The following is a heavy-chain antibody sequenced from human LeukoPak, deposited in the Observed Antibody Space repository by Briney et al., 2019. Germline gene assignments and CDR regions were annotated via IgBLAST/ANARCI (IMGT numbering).Heavy chain of an antibody. Sequence: ASVKVSRKASGYTFTSYYMHWVRQAPGQGLEWMGIINPSGGSTSYAQKFQGRVTMTRDTSTSTVYMELSSLRSEDTAVYYCARTEYTEGYFDYWGQGTLVTVSS. CDR2: INPSGGST. CDR3: ARTEYTEGYFDY. CDR1: GYTFTSYY. J-gene: IGHJ4*02. V-gene: IGHV1-46*01. D-gene: IGHD6-6*01.